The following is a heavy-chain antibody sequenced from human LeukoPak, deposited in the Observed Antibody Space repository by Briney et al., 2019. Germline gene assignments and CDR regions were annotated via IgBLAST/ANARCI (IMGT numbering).Heavy chain of an antibody. CDR1: GGSISSYY. CDR3: ARHRGVAEAGAGMDA. V-gene: IGHV4-59*08. CDR2: IYYSGST. D-gene: IGHD6-13*01. J-gene: IGHJ6*02. Sequence: SETLSLTCTVSGGSISSYYWSWIRQPPGKGLEWIGYIYYSGSTNYNPSLKSRVTISVDTSKNQFSLKLSSVTAADTAVYYCARHRGVAEAGAGMDAWGQGTTVAVSS.